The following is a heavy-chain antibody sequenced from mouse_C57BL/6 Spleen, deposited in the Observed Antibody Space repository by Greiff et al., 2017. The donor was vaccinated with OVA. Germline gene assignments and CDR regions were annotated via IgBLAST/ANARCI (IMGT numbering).Heavy chain of an antibody. CDR2: IDPPSGGT. V-gene: IGHV1-72*01. Sequence: QVQLQQPGAELVKPGASVKLSCKASGYTFTSYWMHWVKQRPGRGLEWIGGIDPPSGGTNYNQKFKSKATLTVDKTSSTAYMQLSSLTSEDSAVYWCARDGYYDGYWGQGTTLTVSS. CDR1: GYTFTSYW. J-gene: IGHJ2*01. D-gene: IGHD2-3*01. CDR3: ARDGYYDGY.